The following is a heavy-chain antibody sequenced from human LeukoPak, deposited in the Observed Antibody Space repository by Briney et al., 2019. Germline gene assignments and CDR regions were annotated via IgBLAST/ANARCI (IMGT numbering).Heavy chain of an antibody. J-gene: IGHJ4*02. CDR1: GYSFMRNG. CDR3: ARDVHYAFDY. V-gene: IGHV1-18*01. D-gene: IGHD3-16*01. CDR2: ISANSGNT. Sequence: ASVTVSYKSSGYSFMRNGISWVRQAPGQGVGWMAWISANSGNTNYAQNFQDRVTLTTDTSTSTAYMELRSLRSDDTAVYYCARDVHYAFDYWGQGTLVTVSS.